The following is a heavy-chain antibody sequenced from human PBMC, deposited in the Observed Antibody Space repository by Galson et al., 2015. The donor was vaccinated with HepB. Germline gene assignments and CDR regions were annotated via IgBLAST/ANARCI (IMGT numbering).Heavy chain of an antibody. CDR3: ASGIAVAGGGFDY. CDR1: GYTFTRYA. V-gene: IGHV1-3*01. Sequence: SVKVSCKASGYTFTRYAMHWVRQAPGQRLEWMGWINAGNGNTKYSQKFQGRVTITRDTSASTAYMELSSLRSEDTAVYYCASGIAVAGGGFDYWGQGTLVTVSS. D-gene: IGHD6-19*01. J-gene: IGHJ4*02. CDR2: INAGNGNT.